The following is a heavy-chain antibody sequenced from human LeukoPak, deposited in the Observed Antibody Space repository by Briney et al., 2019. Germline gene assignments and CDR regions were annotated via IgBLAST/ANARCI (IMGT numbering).Heavy chain of an antibody. V-gene: IGHV3-33*01. CDR3: ARGGSSGYYSDY. Sequence: GGSLGLSCAASGFTFSWYGIHWVRQAPGKGLEWVAVIWYDGSKKYYADSVKGRFTISRDNSKNTLYLQMNSLRAEDTAVYYCARGGSSGYYSDYWGQGTLVTVSS. J-gene: IGHJ4*02. CDR1: GFTFSWYG. D-gene: IGHD3-22*01. CDR2: IWYDGSKK.